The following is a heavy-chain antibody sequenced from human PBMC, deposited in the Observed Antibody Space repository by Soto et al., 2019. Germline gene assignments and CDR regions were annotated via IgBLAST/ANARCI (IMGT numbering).Heavy chain of an antibody. V-gene: IGHV3-23*01. CDR2: ISGRGAST. J-gene: IGHJ4*02. Sequence: LXXSCAASRFTFTRXAVTWVRQAPGKGMEWLSTISGRGASTYETDSVKGRFTISRDNSKKMLYLQLNSMRAEDTAVYYCAKAGRGHSYSYYYDCWGQGTLGTVSS. D-gene: IGHD5-18*01. CDR3: AKAGRGHSYSYYYDC. CDR1: RFTFTRXA.